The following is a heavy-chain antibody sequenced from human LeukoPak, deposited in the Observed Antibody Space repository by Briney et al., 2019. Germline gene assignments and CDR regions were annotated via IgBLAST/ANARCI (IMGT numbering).Heavy chain of an antibody. CDR1: GGSINSGAYY. CDR2: IHYSGNT. J-gene: IGHJ4*02. CDR3: ARGVLDMATVTFFDY. D-gene: IGHD4-17*01. V-gene: IGHV4-30-4*01. Sequence: PSGTLSLTCTVSGGSINSGAYYWSWIRQPPGKGLEWIGYIHYSGNTYYNPSLMTRVTISVDTSKNQFSLNLTSVTAADTAVYYCARGVLDMATVTFFDYWGQGTLVTVSS.